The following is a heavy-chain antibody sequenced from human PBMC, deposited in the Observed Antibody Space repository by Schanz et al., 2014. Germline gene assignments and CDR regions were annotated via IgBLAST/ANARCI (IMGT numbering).Heavy chain of an antibody. CDR1: GFTFSSYG. V-gene: IGHV3-33*01. CDR2: IWYDENNK. Sequence: VQLVESGGGLVKPGRSLRLSCVASGFTFSSYGMHWVRQAPGKGLEWVAVIWYDENNKYYADSVKGRFTMSRDNSKNTLYLQMNSLRAEDTAVYYCAREQIMAAAGLVDYWGHGTLVTVSS. CDR3: AREQIMAAAGLVDY. J-gene: IGHJ4*01. D-gene: IGHD6-13*01.